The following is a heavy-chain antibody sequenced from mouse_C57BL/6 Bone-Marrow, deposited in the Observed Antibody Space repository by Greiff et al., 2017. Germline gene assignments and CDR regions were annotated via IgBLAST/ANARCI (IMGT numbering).Heavy chain of an antibody. CDR3: ASGYGSSYNYAMDD. Sequence: QVQLQQPGAELVKPGASVKLSCKASGYTFTSYSMHWVKQRPGQGLEWIGMIHPNSGSTNYNEKFKSKATLTVDKSSSTAYMQLSSLTSEDSAVYYCASGYGSSYNYAMDDWGQGTSVTVSS. D-gene: IGHD1-1*01. V-gene: IGHV1-64*01. J-gene: IGHJ4*01. CDR1: GYTFTSYS. CDR2: IHPNSGST.